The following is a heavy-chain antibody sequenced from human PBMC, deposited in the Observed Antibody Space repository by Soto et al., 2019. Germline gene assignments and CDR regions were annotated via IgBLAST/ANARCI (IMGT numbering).Heavy chain of an antibody. CDR3: AREWTWDGDYNNWFDP. D-gene: IGHD4-17*01. CDR1: GFTVSSNY. CDR2: IYSGGST. J-gene: IGHJ5*02. Sequence: GWSLRLSCAASGFTVSSNYMSWVRQAPGKGLEWVSVIYSGGSTYYADSVKGRFTISRDNSKNTLYLQMNSLRAEDAAVYYCAREWTWDGDYNNWFDPWGQGTLVTVSS. V-gene: IGHV3-53*01.